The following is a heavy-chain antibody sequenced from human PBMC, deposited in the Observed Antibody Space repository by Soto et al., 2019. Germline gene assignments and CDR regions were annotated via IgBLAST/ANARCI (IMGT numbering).Heavy chain of an antibody. CDR2: IYHRGSS. Sequence: SSNGRDIWRGIWRETGKGLDWIGSIYHRGSSYYNPSLQSRVTISVDTSQNQFSLELSSVTTADPAVEYCARDFLQIAVDTQVSCFDPWGQATLVTVS. CDR1: SSNGRDI. D-gene: IGHD6-19*01. CDR3: ARDFLQIAVDTQVSCFDP. J-gene: IGHJ5*02. V-gene: IGHV4-38-2*02.